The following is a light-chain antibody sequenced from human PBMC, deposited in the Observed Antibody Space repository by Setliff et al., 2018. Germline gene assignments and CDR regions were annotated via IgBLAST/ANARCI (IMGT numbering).Light chain of an antibody. Sequence: QSVLTQPASVSGSPGQSITISCTGTSSDVGGYNYVSWYQQHPGRAPKLLIYDVTYRSSGVSNRFSGSKSGNTASLTISGLQAEDEADYYCSSYTSSYTDVFGTGTKVTVL. V-gene: IGLV2-14*03. CDR3: SSYTSSYTDV. J-gene: IGLJ1*01. CDR2: DVT. CDR1: SSDVGGYNY.